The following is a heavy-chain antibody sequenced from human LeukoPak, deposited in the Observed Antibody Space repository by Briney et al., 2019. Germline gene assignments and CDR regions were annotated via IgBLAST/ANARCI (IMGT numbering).Heavy chain of an antibody. CDR3: ARGRYSSSLNWFDP. Sequence: PSETLSLTCTVSSGSISSYYWSWIRQPAGKGLEWIGRIYTSGSTNYNPSLKSRVTMSVDTSKNQFSLKLSSVTAADTAVYYCARGRYSSSLNWFDPWGQGTLVTVSS. CDR1: SGSISSYY. J-gene: IGHJ5*02. CDR2: IYTSGST. V-gene: IGHV4-4*07. D-gene: IGHD6-13*01.